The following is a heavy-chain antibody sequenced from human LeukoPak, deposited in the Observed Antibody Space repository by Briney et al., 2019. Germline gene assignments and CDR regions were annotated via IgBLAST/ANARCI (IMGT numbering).Heavy chain of an antibody. CDR2: MNPNSGNT. J-gene: IGHJ3*02. CDR1: GYTFTSYD. D-gene: IGHD1-26*01. V-gene: IGHV1-8*02. CDR3: ARDPTIIVGATGDAFDI. Sequence: ASVKVSCKASGYTFTSYDINWVRQATGQGLEWMGWMNPNSGNTGYAQKFQGRVTMTRDMSTSTVYMELSSLRSEDTAVYYCARDPTIIVGATGDAFDIWGQGTMVTVSS.